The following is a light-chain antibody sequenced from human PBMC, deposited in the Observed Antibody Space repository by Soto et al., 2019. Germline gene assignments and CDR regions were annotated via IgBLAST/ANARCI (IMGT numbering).Light chain of an antibody. V-gene: IGLV3-21*02. CDR3: QVWDFISDHAV. CDR1: SNIGAGYP. J-gene: IGLJ2*01. CDR2: DDS. Sequence: VLTQPPSVSGAPGQRVTISCTGSSSNIGAGYPVHWYQQKPGQAPVLVVYDDSDSVLPERFSGSNSGNTATLTIGRAEVEDEADYYCQVWDFISDHAVFGGGTKLTVL.